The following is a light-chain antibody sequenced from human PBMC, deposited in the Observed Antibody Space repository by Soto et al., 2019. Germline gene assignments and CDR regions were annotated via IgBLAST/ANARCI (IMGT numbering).Light chain of an antibody. V-gene: IGKV1-33*01. CDR1: QDISNY. J-gene: IGKJ2*01. CDR3: QQYDNLGYT. Sequence: DIQMTQSPSSLSASVGDRVTITCQASQDISNYLNWYQQKPGKAPKLLIYDANNMQTGVPSRFSGSGSGTDFTFTISSLQPEDIATYYWQQYDNLGYTFGQGTTLEIK. CDR2: DAN.